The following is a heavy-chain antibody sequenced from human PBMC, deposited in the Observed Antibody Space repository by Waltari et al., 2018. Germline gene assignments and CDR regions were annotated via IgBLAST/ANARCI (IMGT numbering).Heavy chain of an antibody. CDR2: IYESGSI. CDR3: ARHGRVVDVVVVVAATLIDY. CDR1: GGSIRSSTSY. Sequence: QLQLQESGPGLVKPSETLSLTCTVSGGSIRSSTSYWGWNRQAPGKGLEWIGSIYESGSIYYNPSLNSRVSLSVDTSKNQFSLQLSSVTAADTAVYYCARHGRVVDVVVVVAATLIDYWGQGTLVTVSS. D-gene: IGHD2-15*01. V-gene: IGHV4-39*01. J-gene: IGHJ4*02.